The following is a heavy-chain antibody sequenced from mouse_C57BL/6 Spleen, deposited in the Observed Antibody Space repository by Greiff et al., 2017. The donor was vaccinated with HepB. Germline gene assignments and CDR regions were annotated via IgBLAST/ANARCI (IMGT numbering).Heavy chain of an antibody. V-gene: IGHV1-26*01. Sequence: VQLQQSGPELVKPGASVKISCKASGYTFTDYYMNWVKQSHGKSLEWIGDINPNNGGTSYNQKFKGKATLTVDKSSSTAYMELRSLTSEDSAVYYCARGRNWDGFDYWGQGTTLTVSS. J-gene: IGHJ2*01. CDR3: ARGRNWDGFDY. D-gene: IGHD4-1*01. CDR1: GYTFTDYY. CDR2: INPNNGGT.